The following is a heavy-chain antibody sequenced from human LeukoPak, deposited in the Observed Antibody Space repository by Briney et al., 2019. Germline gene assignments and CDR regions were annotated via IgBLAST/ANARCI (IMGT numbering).Heavy chain of an antibody. J-gene: IGHJ4*02. CDR3: ARGGNGKPFDY. CDR1: GYTLTELS. CDR2: FDPEDGET. Sequence: ASVKVSCKVSGYTLTELSMHWVRQAPGKGLEWVGGFDPEDGETIYAQKFQGRVTITADKSTSTDYMELSSLRSEDTAVYYCARGGNGKPFDYWGQGTLVTVSS. D-gene: IGHD2-8*01. V-gene: IGHV1-24*01.